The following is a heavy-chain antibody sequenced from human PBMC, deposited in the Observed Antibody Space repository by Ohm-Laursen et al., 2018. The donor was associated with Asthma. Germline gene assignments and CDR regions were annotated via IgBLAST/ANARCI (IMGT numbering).Heavy chain of an antibody. CDR1: GFTFSSYA. CDR2: ISYDGSNK. CDR3: ARDLISSSWYKNQYYYYGMDV. V-gene: IGHV3-30*04. Sequence: SLRLSCSASGFTFSSYAMHWVRQAPGKGLEWVAVISYDGSNKYYADSVKGRFTISRDNSKNTLYLQMNSLRAKDTAVYYCARDLISSSWYKNQYYYYGMDVWGQGTTVTVSS. D-gene: IGHD6-13*01. J-gene: IGHJ6*02.